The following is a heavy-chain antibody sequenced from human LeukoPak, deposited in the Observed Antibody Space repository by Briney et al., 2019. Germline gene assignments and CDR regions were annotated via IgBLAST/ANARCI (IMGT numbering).Heavy chain of an antibody. J-gene: IGHJ4*02. D-gene: IGHD3-22*01. CDR3: AREGYYDSLHY. CDR1: GFTFSDYS. V-gene: IGHV3-21*01. CDR2: ISSSSTYI. Sequence: GGSLRLSCAASGFTFSDYSMNWVRQAPGKGLEWVTSISSSSTYIYYADSVKGRFTISRDNSKNTLYLQMNSLRAEDTAVYYCAREGYYDSLHYWGQGTLVTVSS.